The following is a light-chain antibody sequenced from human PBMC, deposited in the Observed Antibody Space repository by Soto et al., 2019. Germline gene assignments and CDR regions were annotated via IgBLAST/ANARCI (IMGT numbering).Light chain of an antibody. Sequence: EIVLTQSPATLSLSPGERAILSCRASQSVSTYLAWYQQKPGQAPRLLIFDASNSATGIPARFSGSGSGTDFALTISSLEPEDFAVYYCQQRADWPATFGPGTKVDIK. CDR2: DAS. V-gene: IGKV3-11*01. CDR3: QQRADWPAT. CDR1: QSVSTY. J-gene: IGKJ3*01.